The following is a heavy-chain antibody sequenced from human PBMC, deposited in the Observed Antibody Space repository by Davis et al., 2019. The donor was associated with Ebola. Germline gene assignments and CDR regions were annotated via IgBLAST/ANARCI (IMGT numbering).Heavy chain of an antibody. CDR2: IYHSGST. CDR1: GGSISSSSYY. CDR3: ARGTTELLWFGELSGFDY. D-gene: IGHD3-10*01. Sequence: PSETLTLTCTVSGGSISSSSYYWGWIRQPPGKGLEWIGSIYHSGSTNYNPSLKSRVTISVDKSKNQFSLKLSSVTAADTAVYYWARGTTELLWFGELSGFDYWGQGTLVTVSS. V-gene: IGHV4-39*07. J-gene: IGHJ4*02.